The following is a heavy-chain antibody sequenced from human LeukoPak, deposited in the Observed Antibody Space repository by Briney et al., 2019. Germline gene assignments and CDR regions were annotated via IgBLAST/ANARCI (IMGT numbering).Heavy chain of an antibody. CDR3: AREDCTNGVCSHFDY. CDR2: INWNGGST. J-gene: IGHJ4*02. V-gene: IGHV3-20*04. D-gene: IGHD2-8*01. CDR1: GFTFDDYG. Sequence: PGGSLRLSCAASGFTFDDYGMSWVRQAPGKGLEWVSGINWNGGSTGYADSVKSRFTISRDNAKNSLYLQMNSLRAEDTALYYCAREDCTNGVCSHFDYWGQGTLVTVSS.